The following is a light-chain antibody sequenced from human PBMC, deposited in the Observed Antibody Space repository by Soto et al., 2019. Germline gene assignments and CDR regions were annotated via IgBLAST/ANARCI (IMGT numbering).Light chain of an antibody. V-gene: IGLV1-47*01. CDR3: AAWDDSLSGVV. Sequence: QSVLTQPPSASGTPGQRVTISCSGSSSNIGSNYVYWYQQLPGTAPKLLIYRNNQRPSVVPDRFSGSKSGTSASLAISGLRSEDLADCYCAAWDDSLSGVVFGGGTKLTVL. CDR2: RNN. J-gene: IGLJ2*01. CDR1: SSNIGSNY.